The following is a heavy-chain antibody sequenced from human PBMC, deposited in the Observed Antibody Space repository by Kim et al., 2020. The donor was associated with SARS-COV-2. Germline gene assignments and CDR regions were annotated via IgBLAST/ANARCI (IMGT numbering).Heavy chain of an antibody. D-gene: IGHD3-10*01. Sequence: GGSLRLSCAASGFTFDDYAMHWVRQAPGKGLEWVSLISGDGGSTYYADSVKGRFTISRDNSKNSLYLQMNSLRTEDTALYYCAKDRGGRFRGAFGELILGYYGMDVWGQGTTVTVSS. CDR3: AKDRGGRFRGAFGELILGYYGMDV. CDR2: ISGDGGST. J-gene: IGHJ6*02. V-gene: IGHV3-43*02. CDR1: GFTFDDYA.